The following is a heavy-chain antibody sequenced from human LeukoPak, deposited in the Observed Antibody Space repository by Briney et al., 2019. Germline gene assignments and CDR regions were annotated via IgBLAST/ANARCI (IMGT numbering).Heavy chain of an antibody. J-gene: IGHJ6*04. CDR3: ARDPGERPADNYYYYGMDV. CDR1: GYTFTSYG. V-gene: IGHV1-18*04. CDR2: ISAYNGNT. D-gene: IGHD2-2*01. Sequence: ASVKVSCKASGYTFTSYGISWVRQAPGQGLEWMGWISAYNGNTNYAQKLQGRVTMTIDTSTSTAYMELRSLRSDDTAVYYCARDPGERPADNYYYYGMDVWGKGTTVTVSS.